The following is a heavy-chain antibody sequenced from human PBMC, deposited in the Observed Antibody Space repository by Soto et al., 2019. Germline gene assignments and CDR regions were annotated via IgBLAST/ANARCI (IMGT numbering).Heavy chain of an antibody. V-gene: IGHV3-30*18. CDR3: AKDREYSYGYADY. CDR1: GFTFSSYG. Sequence: QVHLVESGGGVVQPGRSLRLSCAASGFTFSSYGMYWFRQAPGRGLEWVAFIPYDRGNSYYADSVKGRFTICRDNSKNTLYLQMNSLTAEDTAVYYCAKDREYSYGYADYWGQGALVTVSS. D-gene: IGHD5-18*01. J-gene: IGHJ4*02. CDR2: IPYDRGNS.